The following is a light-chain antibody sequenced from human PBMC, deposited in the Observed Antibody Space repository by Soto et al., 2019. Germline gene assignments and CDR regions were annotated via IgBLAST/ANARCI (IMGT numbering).Light chain of an antibody. CDR3: CSYTSSTTWV. Sequence: HSVLTQPASVSGSAGQSITISCTGTSSDVGGYNYVSWYQQHPGKAPKLMLYDVGSRPSGVSNRFSGSKSGNTASLTISGLQAEDEADYYCCSYTSSTTWVFGGGTKVTVL. J-gene: IGLJ3*02. V-gene: IGLV2-14*03. CDR1: SSDVGGYNY. CDR2: DVG.